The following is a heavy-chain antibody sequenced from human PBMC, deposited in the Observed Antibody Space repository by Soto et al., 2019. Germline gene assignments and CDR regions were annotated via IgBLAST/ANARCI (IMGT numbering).Heavy chain of an antibody. V-gene: IGHV1-46*01. CDR2: VNPSGGHT. Sequence: XVQLMQSGXXXXXPGASVKVSCKASGDTFTDYYIHWVRQAPGQGLEWMGTVNPSGGHTTYAQHFLGRVTMTRDTSTSTLYMELTSLTSDDTAIYYCARGGHVVVVTAALDYWGQGTLVTVSS. D-gene: IGHD2-21*02. J-gene: IGHJ4*02. CDR1: GDTFTDYY. CDR3: ARGGHVVVVTAALDY.